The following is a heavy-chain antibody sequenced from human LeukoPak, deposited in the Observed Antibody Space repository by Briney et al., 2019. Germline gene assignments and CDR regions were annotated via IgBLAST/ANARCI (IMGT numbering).Heavy chain of an antibody. Sequence: GGSLRLSCAASGFTFSSYWMHWVRHAPGKGLVWVSRINSDGSSTSYADSVKGRFTISRDTSKNTLYLQMNSLRAEDTALYFCAKKAQYDGHYPLDYWGQGTLVTVSA. CDR2: INSDGSST. CDR1: GFTFSSYW. CDR3: AKKAQYDGHYPLDY. D-gene: IGHD4/OR15-4a*01. J-gene: IGHJ4*02. V-gene: IGHV3-74*01.